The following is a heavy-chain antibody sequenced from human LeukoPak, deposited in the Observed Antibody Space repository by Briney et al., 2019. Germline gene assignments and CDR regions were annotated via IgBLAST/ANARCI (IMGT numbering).Heavy chain of an antibody. CDR1: GYTFIDYY. D-gene: IGHD4-23*01. Sequence: ASVKVSCTTSGYTFIDYYMHWVRQAPGQGLEWMGIINPSGGSTSYAQKFQGRVTLTSDTPTSTVYMELSSLRSEDRAVYYCARDYGGNDGFDYWGQGTLVSVSS. V-gene: IGHV1-46*01. J-gene: IGHJ4*02. CDR2: INPSGGST. CDR3: ARDYGGNDGFDY.